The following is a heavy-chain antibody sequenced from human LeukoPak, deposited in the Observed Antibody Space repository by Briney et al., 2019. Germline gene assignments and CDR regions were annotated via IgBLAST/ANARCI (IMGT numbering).Heavy chain of an antibody. V-gene: IGHV3-30*18. Sequence: GGSLRLSCAASGFTFSSYGMHWVRQAPGKGLEWVAVISYDGSNKYYADSVKGRFTISRDNSKNTLYLQMNSLRAEDTAVYYCAKGRGLRYFDWLTPGYWGQGTLVTVSS. CDR2: ISYDGSNK. CDR3: AKGRGLRYFDWLTPGY. CDR1: GFTFSSYG. J-gene: IGHJ4*02. D-gene: IGHD3-9*01.